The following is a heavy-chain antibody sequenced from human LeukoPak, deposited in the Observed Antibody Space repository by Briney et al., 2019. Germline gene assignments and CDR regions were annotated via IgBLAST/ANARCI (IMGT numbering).Heavy chain of an antibody. Sequence: GGSLRLSCAASGFTFSSYAMHWVRQAPGKGLEWVSYISSDGNAIYYANSVKGRFTISRDNAKNSLYLQMNSLRAEDTAVFYCAREYGGRGPPGYWGQGTLVTVSS. CDR3: AREYGGRGPPGY. V-gene: IGHV3-48*04. J-gene: IGHJ4*02. CDR1: GFTFSSYA. D-gene: IGHD4-23*01. CDR2: ISSDGNAI.